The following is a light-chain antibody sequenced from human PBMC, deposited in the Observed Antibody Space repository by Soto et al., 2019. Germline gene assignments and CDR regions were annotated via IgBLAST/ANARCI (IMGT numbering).Light chain of an antibody. CDR1: SSDVGGYNY. CDR3: SSYISSSTPGV. J-gene: IGLJ1*01. Sequence: QSALTQPASVSGSPGQSITISCTGTSSDVGGYNYVSWYQQHPGKAPKLMIYEVSNRPSGVSNRFSGSKSGNTASLTISGLQAEDEADYYCSSYISSSTPGVFGTGTKLTVL. CDR2: EVS. V-gene: IGLV2-14*01.